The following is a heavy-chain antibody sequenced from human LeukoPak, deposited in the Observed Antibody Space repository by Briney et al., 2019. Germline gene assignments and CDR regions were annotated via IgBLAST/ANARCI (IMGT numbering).Heavy chain of an antibody. J-gene: IGHJ4*02. CDR2: ISAYNGNT. D-gene: IGHD6-13*01. Sequence: ASVKVSCKASGYTFTSYGISWVRQAPGQGLEWMGWISAYNGNTNYAQKLQGRVTMTIDTSTSTAYMELRSLRSDDTAVYYCATSIAAAGLDYWGQGTLVTVSS. CDR1: GYTFTSYG. CDR3: ATSIAAAGLDY. V-gene: IGHV1-18*01.